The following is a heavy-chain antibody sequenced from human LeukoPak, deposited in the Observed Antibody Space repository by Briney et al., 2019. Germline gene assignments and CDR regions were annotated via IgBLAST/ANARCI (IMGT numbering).Heavy chain of an antibody. V-gene: IGHV3-7*01. CDR1: GFTFSSYR. Sequence: GGSLRLSCAASGFTFSSYRMSWVRQAPGKGLEWVANIKQDGSEKYYVDSVKGRFTISRDNAKNSLYLQMNSLRAEDTAVYYCASEEDAFDIWGQGTMVTVSS. J-gene: IGHJ3*02. CDR3: ASEEDAFDI. CDR2: IKQDGSEK.